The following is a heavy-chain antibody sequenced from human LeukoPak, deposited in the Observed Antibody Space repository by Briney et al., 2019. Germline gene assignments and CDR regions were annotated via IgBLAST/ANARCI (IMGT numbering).Heavy chain of an antibody. CDR2: IYYSGDT. CDR3: ARVGAAAGNRGDY. V-gene: IGHV4-59*01. Sequence: SETLSLTCTVSGGSMSYYYWSWIRQPPGEGLEWIGYIYYSGDTNYSPSLKSRITLSVDTSKTQFSLKLRSVTAADTAVYYCARVGAAAGNRGDYWGQGTLVTVSS. CDR1: GGSMSYYY. J-gene: IGHJ4*02. D-gene: IGHD6-13*01.